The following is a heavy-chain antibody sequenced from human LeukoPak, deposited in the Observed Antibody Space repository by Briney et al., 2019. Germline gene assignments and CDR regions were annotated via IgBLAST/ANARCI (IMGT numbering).Heavy chain of an antibody. Sequence: GRSLRLSCAASGFTFSSYGMHWVRQAPGKGLEWVAVIWYDGSNKYYADSVKGRFTISRDNSKNTLYLQMNSLRAEDTAVYYCAGDPLSRRVQGPGVGWFDPWGQGTLVTVSS. V-gene: IGHV3-33*01. J-gene: IGHJ5*02. CDR2: IWYDGSNK. CDR3: AGDPLSRRVQGPGVGWFDP. D-gene: IGHD3-10*01. CDR1: GFTFSSYG.